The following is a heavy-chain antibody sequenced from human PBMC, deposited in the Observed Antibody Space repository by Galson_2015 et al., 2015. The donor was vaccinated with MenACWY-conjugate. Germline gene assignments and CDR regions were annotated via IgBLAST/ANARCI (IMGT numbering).Heavy chain of an antibody. Sequence: SVKVSCKASGYTFTRYYMHWVRQAPGQGLEWMGIINPSGGSTTNAQNFQGRVTMTRDTSTNTVYMELSSLKSEDTAVYYRAREWSGGAEVPSSIPIPDENYYYGMDVWGRGTTVTVSS. J-gene: IGHJ6*02. CDR2: INPSGGST. CDR3: AREWSGGAEVPSSIPIPDENYYYGMDV. D-gene: IGHD2-2*02. CDR1: GYTFTRYY. V-gene: IGHV1-46*01.